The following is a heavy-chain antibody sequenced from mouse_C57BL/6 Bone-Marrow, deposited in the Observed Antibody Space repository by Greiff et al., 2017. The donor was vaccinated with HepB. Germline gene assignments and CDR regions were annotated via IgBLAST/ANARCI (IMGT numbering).Heavy chain of an antibody. D-gene: IGHD1-1*01. Sequence: VQLVESGAELVRPGASVKLSCKASGYTFTDYYINWVKQRPGQGLEWIARIYPGSGNTYYNEKFKGKATLTAEKSSSTAYMQLSSLTSEDSAVYFCARAFITTVVATDAMDYWGQGTSVTVSS. CDR3: ARAFITTVVATDAMDY. J-gene: IGHJ4*01. CDR1: GYTFTDYY. V-gene: IGHV1-76*01. CDR2: IYPGSGNT.